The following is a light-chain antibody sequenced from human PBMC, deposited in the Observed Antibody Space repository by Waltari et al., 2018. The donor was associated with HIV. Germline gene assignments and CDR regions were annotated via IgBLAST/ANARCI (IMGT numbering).Light chain of an antibody. J-gene: IGKJ3*01. CDR2: SAY. CDR1: QAISTY. Sequence: DIQMTQSPSSLSASLGDRVVITCRASQAISTYLNCYQQKPGKAPVLLVYSAYTLQPGAPSRVRGAGSGRDFSLSISGLQTEDFATYFCQQSYGSPFNFGPGT. CDR3: QQSYGSPFN. V-gene: IGKV1-39*01.